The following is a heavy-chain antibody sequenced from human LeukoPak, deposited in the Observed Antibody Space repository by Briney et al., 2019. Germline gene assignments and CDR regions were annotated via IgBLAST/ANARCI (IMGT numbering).Heavy chain of an antibody. CDR1: GYSFTSYW. Sequence: GESLKISCKGSGYSFTSYWIGWVRQMPRQGLEWMGIIYDGDSDTRYSPSFQGQVTISADKSISTAYLQWSSLKASDTAMYYCASSSGYYPGAFDIWGQGTMVTVSS. J-gene: IGHJ3*02. CDR3: ASSSGYYPGAFDI. V-gene: IGHV5-51*01. CDR2: IYDGDSDT. D-gene: IGHD3-22*01.